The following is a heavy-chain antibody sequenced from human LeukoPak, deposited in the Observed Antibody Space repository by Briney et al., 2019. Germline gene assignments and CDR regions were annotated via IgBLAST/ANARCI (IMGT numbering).Heavy chain of an antibody. CDR1: GAPISSYY. D-gene: IGHD1-7*01. CDR3: TKDLELGF. Sequence: SETLSLTCTVSGAPISSYYWSWIRQPAGKALEWIGHMYISGSTNYNPSLKSRVTMSVDTSKNQFSLKLSSVTAADTAVYYCTKDLELGFWGQGTLVIVSS. V-gene: IGHV4-4*07. CDR2: MYISGST. J-gene: IGHJ4*02.